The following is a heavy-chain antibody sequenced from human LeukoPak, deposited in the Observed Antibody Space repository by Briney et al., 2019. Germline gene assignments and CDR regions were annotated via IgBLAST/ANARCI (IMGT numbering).Heavy chain of an antibody. Sequence: ASETLSLTCAVYGGSFSGYYWSWIRQPPGKGLEWIGEINHSGSTNYNPSLKSRVTISVDTSKNQFSLKLSSVTAADTAVYYCARGQVIGYYFDYWGKGTLVTVSS. D-gene: IGHD3-22*01. CDR1: GGSFSGYY. J-gene: IGHJ4*02. V-gene: IGHV4-34*01. CDR2: INHSGST. CDR3: ARGQVIGYYFDY.